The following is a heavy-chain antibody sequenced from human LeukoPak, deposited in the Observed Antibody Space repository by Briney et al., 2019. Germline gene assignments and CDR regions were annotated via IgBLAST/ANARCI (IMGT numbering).Heavy chain of an antibody. CDR2: ISYDGSNK. CDR3: ARGDSSGYY. V-gene: IGHV3-30-3*01. Sequence: GGSLRLSCAASGFTFSSYAMHWVRQAPGKGLEWVAVISYDGSNKYYADFVKGRFTISRDNAKNSLYLQMNSLRAEDTAVYYCARGDSSGYYWGQGTLVTVSS. CDR1: GFTFSSYA. D-gene: IGHD3-22*01. J-gene: IGHJ4*02.